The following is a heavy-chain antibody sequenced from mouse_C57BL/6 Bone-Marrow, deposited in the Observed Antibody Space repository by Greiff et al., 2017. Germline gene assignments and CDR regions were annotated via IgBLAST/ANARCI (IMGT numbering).Heavy chain of an antibody. CDR3: GRERLLRYY. CDR2: INPSSGYP. V-gene: IGHV1-7*01. J-gene: IGHJ2*01. CDR1: GYTFTSYW. D-gene: IGHD1-1*01. Sequence: QVQLKESGAELAKPGASVKLSCKASGYTFTSYWMRWVKQRPGQGLEWIGYINPSSGYPKYNQKFKDKATLTADKSSSKAYMQLSSLTYEDSAVYYCGRERLLRYYWGQGTTLTVSS.